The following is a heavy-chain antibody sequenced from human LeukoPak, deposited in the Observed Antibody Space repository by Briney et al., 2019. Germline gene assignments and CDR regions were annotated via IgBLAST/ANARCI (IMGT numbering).Heavy chain of an antibody. J-gene: IGHJ5*02. V-gene: IGHV1-2*02. CDR3: ARALFHTYYDFWRGLNWFDP. Sequence: ASVKVSCKASGYTFTGYYMHWVRQAPGQGLEWMGWINPNSGGTNYAQKFQGRVTMTRDTSISTAYMELSRLRSDDTAVYYCARALFHTYYDFWRGLNWFDPWGQGTLVTVSS. D-gene: IGHD3-3*01. CDR2: INPNSGGT. CDR1: GYTFTGYY.